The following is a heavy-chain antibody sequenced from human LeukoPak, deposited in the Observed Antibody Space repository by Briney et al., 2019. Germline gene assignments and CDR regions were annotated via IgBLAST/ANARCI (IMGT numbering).Heavy chain of an antibody. CDR3: ARDLRTYDILTGYTHIYYMDV. V-gene: IGHV1-69*05. J-gene: IGHJ6*03. CDR1: GGTFSSYA. D-gene: IGHD3-9*01. CDR2: IIPIFGTA. Sequence: ASVKVSFKASGGTFSSYAISWVRQAPGQGLEWMGGIIPIFGTANYAQKFQGRVTITTDESTSTAYMELSSLRSEDTAVYYCARDLRTYDILTGYTHIYYMDVWGKGTTVTVSS.